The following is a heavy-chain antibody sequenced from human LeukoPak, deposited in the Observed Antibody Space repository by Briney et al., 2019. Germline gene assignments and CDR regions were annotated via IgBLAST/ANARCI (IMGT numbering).Heavy chain of an antibody. CDR1: GASISSYY. J-gene: IGHJ5*02. CDR2: IYYSGST. D-gene: IGHD6-13*01. V-gene: IGHV4-59*01. CDR3: AREEYSSSWLDP. Sequence: SETLSLTCTVSGASISSYYWSWIRQPPGKGLEWIGYIYYSGSTNYNPSLKSRVTISVDTSKNQFSLKLSSVTAADTAVYYCAREEYSSSWLDPWGQGTLVTVSS.